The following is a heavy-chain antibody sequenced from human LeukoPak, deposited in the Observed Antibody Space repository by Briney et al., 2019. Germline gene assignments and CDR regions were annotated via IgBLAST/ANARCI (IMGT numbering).Heavy chain of an antibody. V-gene: IGHV1-69*05. J-gene: IGHJ3*02. CDR2: IIPIFGTA. Sequence: ASVKVSCKASGGTFSSYAISWVRQAPGQGLEWMGGIIPIFGTANYAQKFQGRVTITTDESTSTAYMELSSLRSEDTAVYYCARGDGDPQIHDAFDIWGQGTMVTVSS. D-gene: IGHD4-17*01. CDR3: ARGDGDPQIHDAFDI. CDR1: GGTFSSYA.